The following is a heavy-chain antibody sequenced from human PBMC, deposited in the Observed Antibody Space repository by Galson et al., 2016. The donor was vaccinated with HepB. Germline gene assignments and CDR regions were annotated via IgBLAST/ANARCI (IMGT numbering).Heavy chain of an antibody. J-gene: IGHJ4*02. CDR1: GFSLSSRGMC. V-gene: IGHV2-70*11. Sequence: PALVKPTQTLTLTCTFSGFSLSSRGMCVSWIRQPPGKALEWLARIDWDDDKYYSASLESRLSISKDTSKNQVVLTMTNMDPVDTATYYCERIRIYYYDIGRYYYDWGQGTLVTVSS. CDR3: ERIRIYYYDIGRYYYD. D-gene: IGHD3-22*01. CDR2: IDWDDDK.